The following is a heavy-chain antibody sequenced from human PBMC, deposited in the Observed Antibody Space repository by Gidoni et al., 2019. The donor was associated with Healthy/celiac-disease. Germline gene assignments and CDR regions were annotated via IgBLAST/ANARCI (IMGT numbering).Heavy chain of an antibody. CDR2: ISWDGGST. CDR1: GFTFDDYT. V-gene: IGHV3-43*01. J-gene: IGHJ4*02. CDR3: AKGAGYGSGSGYFDY. D-gene: IGHD3-10*01. Sequence: EVQLVESGGVVVQPGGSLRLSCAGSGFTFDDYTMHWVGQAPGKGLGWVSLISWDGGSTYYADSVKGRFTISRDNSKNSLYLQMNSLRTEDTALYYCAKGAGYGSGSGYFDYWGQGTLVTVSS.